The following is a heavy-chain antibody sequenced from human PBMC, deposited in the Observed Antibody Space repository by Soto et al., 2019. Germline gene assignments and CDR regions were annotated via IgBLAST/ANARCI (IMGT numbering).Heavy chain of an antibody. V-gene: IGHV1-8*01. CDR3: AREKSSSAFDY. D-gene: IGHD6-6*01. J-gene: IGHJ4*02. CDR1: GYTFTSYD. Sequence: QVQLVQSGAEVKKPGASVKVSCKASGYTFTSYDINWVRQATGQGLEGLGWMNPNSGNTGYAQKFQGRVTMTRNTSISTAYMELSSLSSDDTAVYYCAREKSSSAFDYWGQGTLVTVSS. CDR2: MNPNSGNT.